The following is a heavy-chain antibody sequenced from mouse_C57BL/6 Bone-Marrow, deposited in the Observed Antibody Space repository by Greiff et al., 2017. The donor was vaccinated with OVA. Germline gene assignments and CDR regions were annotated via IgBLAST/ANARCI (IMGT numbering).Heavy chain of an antibody. Sequence: DVQLVESGGGLVQPGGSLKLSCAASGFTFSDYYMYWVRQTPEKRLEWVAYISNGGGSTYYPDTVKGRFTISRDNAKNTLYLQMSRLKSEDTAMYYCARSSYFDYWGQGTTLTVSS. CDR1: GFTFSDYY. CDR2: ISNGGGST. V-gene: IGHV5-12*01. CDR3: ARSSYFDY. J-gene: IGHJ2*01.